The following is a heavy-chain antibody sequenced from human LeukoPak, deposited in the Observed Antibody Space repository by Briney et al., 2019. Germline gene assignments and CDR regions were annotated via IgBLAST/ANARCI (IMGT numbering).Heavy chain of an antibody. CDR3: ARYVVRNAFDI. CDR2: IDTSGST. CDR1: GGSMSSYH. V-gene: IGHV4-4*07. D-gene: IGHD3-22*01. J-gene: IGHJ3*02. Sequence: SETLSLTCTVSGGSMSSYHWSWLRQPAGKGLEWIGRIDTSGSTNYNFSLKSRVTMSIDTSKNQFSLKLRSVTAADTAVYYCARYVVRNAFDIWGQGTMVTVSS.